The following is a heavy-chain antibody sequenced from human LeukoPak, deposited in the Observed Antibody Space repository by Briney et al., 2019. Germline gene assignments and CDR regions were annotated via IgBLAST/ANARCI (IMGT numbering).Heavy chain of an antibody. CDR1: GYTLSNHA. CDR3: ASIAVAGTPY. D-gene: IGHD6-19*01. Sequence: ASVKVSCKGSGYTLSNHAFSWVRQAPGQGLEWMGWISAYNGNTNYAQKLQGRVTMTTDTSTSTAYMELRSLRSDDTAVYYCASIAVAGTPYWGQGTLVTVSS. J-gene: IGHJ4*02. CDR2: ISAYNGNT. V-gene: IGHV1-18*04.